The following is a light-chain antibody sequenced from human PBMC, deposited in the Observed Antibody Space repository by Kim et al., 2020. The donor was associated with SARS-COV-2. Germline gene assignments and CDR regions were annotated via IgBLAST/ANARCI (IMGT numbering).Light chain of an antibody. J-gene: IGLJ3*02. V-gene: IGLV3-19*01. Sequence: GQTGTITCQGDSLEKKFASWYQQRPGQAPVLVLYGRGHRPSGIPDRFSGSNSGDTASLTITGAQAEDEAVYYCSSRDGTNDIRNWVFGGGTQLTVL. CDR1: SLEKKF. CDR3: SSRDGTNDIRNWV. CDR2: GRG.